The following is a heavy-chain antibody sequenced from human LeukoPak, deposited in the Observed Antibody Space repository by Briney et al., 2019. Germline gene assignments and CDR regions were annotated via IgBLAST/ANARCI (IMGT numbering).Heavy chain of an antibody. J-gene: IGHJ4*02. CDR3: VRDLGGRSGH. CDR1: GFTFGSYA. Sequence: GGSLRLSCAASGFTFGSYAMSWVRQAPGKGLVWVSRINEDGSTTNHADSVKGRFTISKDNVKNTLYMEMNSLRAEDTAVYYCVRDLGGRSGHWGQGTLVTVSS. D-gene: IGHD1-26*01. CDR2: INEDGSTT. V-gene: IGHV3-74*01.